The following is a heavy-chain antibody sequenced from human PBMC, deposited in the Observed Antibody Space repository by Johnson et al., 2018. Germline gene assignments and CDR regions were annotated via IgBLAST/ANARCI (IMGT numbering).Heavy chain of an antibody. D-gene: IGHD5-12*01. CDR1: GYSFTSYW. V-gene: IGHV5-51*01. J-gene: IGHJ6*02. CDR3: ARHAYSGFDLLAIYYYYGMDV. CDR2: IYPGDSDT. Sequence: VQLVQSGAEVKKPWESLKISCKASGYSFTSYWIAWVRQMPGKGLEWMGIIYPGDSDTRYSPSFQGQVTISADNSISTAYLQWSSLKASDRAMVYCARHAYSGFDLLAIYYYYGMDVWGQGTTVSVSS.